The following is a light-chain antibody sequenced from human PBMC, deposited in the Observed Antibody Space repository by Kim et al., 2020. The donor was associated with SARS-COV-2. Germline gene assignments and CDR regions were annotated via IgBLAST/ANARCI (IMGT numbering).Light chain of an antibody. Sequence: NFMLTQPHSVSESPGKTVTISCTRSSGSIASNYVQWYQQRPGSAPTIVIYEDNQRPSGVPHRFSGSIDSSSNSASLTISGLKTEDEADYYCQSYDTTIPVGFGGGTQLTVL. CDR1: SGSIASNY. V-gene: IGLV6-57*03. CDR3: QSYDTTIPVG. CDR2: EDN. J-gene: IGLJ2*01.